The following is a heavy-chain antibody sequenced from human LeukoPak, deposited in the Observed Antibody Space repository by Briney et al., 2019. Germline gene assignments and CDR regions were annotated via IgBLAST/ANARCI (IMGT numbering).Heavy chain of an antibody. CDR1: GFTFSSYW. D-gene: IGHD2-15*01. V-gene: IGHV3-7*03. CDR3: AREKDSYCSGGSCYTQRYGMDV. J-gene: IGHJ6*02. Sequence: PGGSLRLSCAASGFTFSSYWMSWDRQAPGKGLEWVANIRQDGSEKYYVDSVKGRFTISRDNAKNSLYLQMNSLRAEDTAVYYCAREKDSYCSGGSCYTQRYGMDVWGQGTTVTVSS. CDR2: IRQDGSEK.